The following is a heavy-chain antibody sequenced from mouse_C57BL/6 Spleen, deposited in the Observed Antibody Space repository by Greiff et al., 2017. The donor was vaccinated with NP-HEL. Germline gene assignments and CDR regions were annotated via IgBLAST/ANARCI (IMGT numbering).Heavy chain of an antibody. Sequence: QVQLQQPGAELVKPGASVKISCKASGYAFSSYWMNWVKQRPGKGLEWIGQIYPGDGDTNYNGKFKGKATLTADKSSSTAYMQLSSLTSEDSAVYFCARRALYYAMDYWGQGTSVTVSS. CDR2: IYPGDGDT. J-gene: IGHJ4*01. CDR1: GYAFSSYW. D-gene: IGHD3-3*01. CDR3: ARRALYYAMDY. V-gene: IGHV1-80*01.